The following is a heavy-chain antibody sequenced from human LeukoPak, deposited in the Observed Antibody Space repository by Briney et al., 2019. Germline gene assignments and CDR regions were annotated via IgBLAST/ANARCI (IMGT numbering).Heavy chain of an antibody. CDR2: ISWDGDTV. Sequence: GGSLRLSCVASGFTFNDFAMHWVRQAPGKGLEWVSRISWDGDTVDYADSVKGRFTISRDNAKNSLYLQMNSLRAEDTAFYYGAKTDYGDDLYYFNSWGQGTLVTVSS. J-gene: IGHJ4*02. V-gene: IGHV3-9*01. D-gene: IGHD4-17*01. CDR3: AKTDYGDDLYYFNS. CDR1: GFTFNDFA.